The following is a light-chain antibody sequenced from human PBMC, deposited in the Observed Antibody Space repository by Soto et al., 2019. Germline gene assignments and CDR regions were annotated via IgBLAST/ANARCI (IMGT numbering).Light chain of an antibody. CDR1: SSDVGKYNL. CDR2: EGS. V-gene: IGLV2-23*03. Sequence: QSALTQPASVSGSPGQSITISCTGTSSDVGKYNLVSWYQHHPGKAPKVIIYEGSKRPSGVSSRFSGSKSGNTAYLTISGLQAEDEAEYHCASFGGTDNFVLFGGGTKLTVL. CDR3: ASFGGTDNFVL. J-gene: IGLJ2*01.